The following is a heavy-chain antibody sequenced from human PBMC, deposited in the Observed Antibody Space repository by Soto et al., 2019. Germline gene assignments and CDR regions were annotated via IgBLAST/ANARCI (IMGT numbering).Heavy chain of an antibody. Sequence: EVQLLESGGGLVQPGGSLRLSCAASGFTFTSYAMTWVRQAPGKGLEWVSTITNGGGSTYYADSVRGRFTISRDNSKNTLYLQMNSLRAEDTAVYYGANSGTNKKMDVWGQGTTVTVSS. D-gene: IGHD2-8*01. CDR2: ITNGGGST. J-gene: IGHJ6*02. CDR1: GFTFTSYA. V-gene: IGHV3-23*01. CDR3: ANSGTNKKMDV.